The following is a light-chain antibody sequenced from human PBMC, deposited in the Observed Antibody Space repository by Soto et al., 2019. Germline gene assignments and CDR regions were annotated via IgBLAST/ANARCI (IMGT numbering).Light chain of an antibody. Sequence: IQMTQSPSSLSASVGNRVTITCRASQGISSYLAWYQQKPGKAPKLLIYAASTLQSGVPSRFSGSGSGTDFTLTISCLQSEDFATYYCQQYYSYPQTFGQGTKVDIK. CDR3: QQYYSYPQT. V-gene: IGKV1-8*01. J-gene: IGKJ1*01. CDR1: QGISSY. CDR2: AAS.